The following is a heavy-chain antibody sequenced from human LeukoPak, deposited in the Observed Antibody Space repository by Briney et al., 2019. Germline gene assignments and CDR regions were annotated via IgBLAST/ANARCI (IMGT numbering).Heavy chain of an antibody. CDR3: ASERRVSGYDFDC. Sequence: QPGGSLRLSCAASGFTFSSYWMHWVRQAPGKGLVWVSRINSDGSSITYADSVKGRFTISRDNAKNTLYLQMNSLRVEDTAVYYCASERRVSGYDFDCWGQGTMVTVSS. D-gene: IGHD5-12*01. V-gene: IGHV3-74*03. CDR1: GFTFSSYW. CDR2: INSDGSSI. J-gene: IGHJ4*02.